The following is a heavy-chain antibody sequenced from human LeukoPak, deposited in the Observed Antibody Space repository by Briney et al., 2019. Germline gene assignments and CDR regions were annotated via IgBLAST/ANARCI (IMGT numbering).Heavy chain of an antibody. Sequence: ASVKVSCKASGYTFINYGISWVRQAPGQGLEWMGWISAYNGNRNYAQKLQGRVTMTTDTSTSTAYMELSSLRSEDMAVYYCARARYETRIWPKSRYDYYHYMDVWGKGTTVTVSS. J-gene: IGHJ6*03. CDR3: ARARYETRIWPKSRYDYYHYMDV. D-gene: IGHD3-3*01. CDR1: GYTFINYG. V-gene: IGHV1-18*03. CDR2: ISAYNGNR.